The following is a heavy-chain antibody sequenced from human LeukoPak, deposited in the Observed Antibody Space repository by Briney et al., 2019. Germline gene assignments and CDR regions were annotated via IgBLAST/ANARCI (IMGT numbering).Heavy chain of an antibody. D-gene: IGHD3-22*01. J-gene: IGHJ4*02. CDR2: ISGSGGST. V-gene: IGHV3-23*01. Sequence: GGSLRLSCAASGFTVSSNYMSWVRQAPGKGLEWVSAISGSGGSTYYADSVKGRFTISRDNSKNTLYLQMNSLRAEDTAVYYCAKVCAMIVVAALDYWGQGTLVTVSS. CDR3: AKVCAMIVVAALDY. CDR1: GFTVSSNY.